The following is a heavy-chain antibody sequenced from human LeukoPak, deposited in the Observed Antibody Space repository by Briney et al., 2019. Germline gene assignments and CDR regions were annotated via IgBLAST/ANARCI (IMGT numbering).Heavy chain of an antibody. Sequence: GASVKVSCKASGYPFTSYGISWVRQAPGQGLEWMGWISGYNGNTNYAQNLQARVTVTTDTSTSTAYMELRSLRSDDTAVYFCARFGGYGGEGYFDYWGQGSLVTVSS. CDR1: GYPFTSYG. J-gene: IGHJ4*02. D-gene: IGHD5-12*01. CDR2: ISGYNGNT. CDR3: ARFGGYGGEGYFDY. V-gene: IGHV1-18*01.